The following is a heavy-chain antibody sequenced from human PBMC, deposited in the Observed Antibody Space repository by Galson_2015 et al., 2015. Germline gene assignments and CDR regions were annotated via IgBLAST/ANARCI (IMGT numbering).Heavy chain of an antibody. D-gene: IGHD3-3*01. V-gene: IGHV3-30-3*01. CDR2: ISFDGSNT. CDR3: ARAIQDWSAIDF. CDR1: GFTFSSYA. J-gene: IGHJ4*02. Sequence: SLRLSCAASGFTFSSYAMHWVRQAPGKGLVWVAVISFDGSNTYYADSVNGRFTISRDNSKKTLYLQMNSLRAEDTAVYCCARAIQDWSAIDFWGQGTLVTVSS.